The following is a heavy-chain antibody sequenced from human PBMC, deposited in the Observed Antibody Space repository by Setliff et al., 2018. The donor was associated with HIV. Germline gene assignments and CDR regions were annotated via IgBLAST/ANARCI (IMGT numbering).Heavy chain of an antibody. CDR1: GFTFSDCS. J-gene: IGHJ4*02. Sequence: GESLKISCAASGFTFSDCSMNWVRQAPGKGLEWISYITSTGSTIFYADSVKGRFTISRDNSKNTLYLQMHSLRAEDTAVYYCAKDPRAAVATICDYWGQGTLVTVSS. CDR2: ITSTGSTI. V-gene: IGHV3-48*01. CDR3: AKDPRAAVATICDY. D-gene: IGHD5-12*01.